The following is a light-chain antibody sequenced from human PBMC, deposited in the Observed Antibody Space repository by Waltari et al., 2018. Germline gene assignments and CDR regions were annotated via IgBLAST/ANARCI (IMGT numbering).Light chain of an antibody. Sequence: QSALTQPRSVSGSPGQSVTISCTGTSSDVGGYNYVSWYQQHPGKAPKLMIYDVSNRPEGVPYHYSFSRSGNTASLTISRLQAEDEADYYCCSYAGSYTSLFGGGTKLTVL. CDR2: DVS. J-gene: IGLJ2*01. CDR1: SSDVGGYNY. CDR3: CSYAGSYTSL. V-gene: IGLV2-11*01.